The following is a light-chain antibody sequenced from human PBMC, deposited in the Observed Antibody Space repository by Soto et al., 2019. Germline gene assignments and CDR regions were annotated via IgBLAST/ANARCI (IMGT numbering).Light chain of an antibody. CDR3: MQALQTPPWT. CDR2: LGS. Sequence: DIVMTQSPLSLPVTPGEPASISCRSSQSLLHSNGYNYLDWYLQKPGQSPQLLIYLGSNRASGVHDRFSGSGSGTDFTLKISRVVAEDVGVYYCMQALQTPPWTFGQGTKVEI. V-gene: IGKV2-28*01. J-gene: IGKJ1*01. CDR1: QSLLHSNGYNY.